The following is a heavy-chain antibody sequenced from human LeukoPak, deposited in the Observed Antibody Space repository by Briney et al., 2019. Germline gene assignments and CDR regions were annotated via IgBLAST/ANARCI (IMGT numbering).Heavy chain of an antibody. V-gene: IGHV3-9*01. CDR1: GFSFDDYA. CDR3: AKEMNGVYGGMNV. Sequence: PGGSLRLSCAASGFSFDDYAMRWVRQAPGKGLECVSCISGNRCTIGYADCVKGQFTISRDTATHSLYLQMISLRAEDTALYDCAKEMNGVYGGMNVWGQGTTVTVSS. D-gene: IGHD5/OR15-5a*01. CDR2: ISGNRCTI. J-gene: IGHJ6*02.